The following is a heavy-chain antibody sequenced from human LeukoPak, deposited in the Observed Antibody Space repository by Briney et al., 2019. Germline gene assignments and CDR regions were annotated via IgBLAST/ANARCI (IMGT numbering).Heavy chain of an antibody. CDR1: GGSISNYY. J-gene: IGHJ2*01. CDR2: MYYSGST. D-gene: IGHD3-22*01. V-gene: IGHV4-59*01. Sequence: PSETLSLTCSVSGGSISNYYWSWIRQPPGKGLEWIGPMYYSGSTNYNPSLKSRATISEDTSKKQFSLKLSSVTAADTAVYYCARAGYDTSGFWYFDLWGRGTLVTVSS. CDR3: ARAGYDTSGFWYFDL.